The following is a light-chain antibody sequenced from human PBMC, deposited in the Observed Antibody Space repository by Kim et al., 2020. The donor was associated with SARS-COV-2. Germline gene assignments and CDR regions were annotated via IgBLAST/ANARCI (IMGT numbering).Light chain of an antibody. CDR2: SAS. CDR1: QSVSSNF. CDR3: QQYATSPET. V-gene: IGKV3-20*01. Sequence: ENVLTQSTGTLSLSPGERATLSCRASQSVSSNFLAWYQQKAGQAPRLVIYSASSRASGIPDRFSGSWSGTDFTLTISTLEPEDFAVYYCQQYATSPETFGQGTKVDIK. J-gene: IGKJ1*01.